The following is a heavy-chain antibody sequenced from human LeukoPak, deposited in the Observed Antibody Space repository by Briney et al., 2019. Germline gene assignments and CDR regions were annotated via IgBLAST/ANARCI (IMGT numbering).Heavy chain of an antibody. Sequence: SETLSLTCTVSGDSTSSDRYYGGWVRQPPGKGLEWIGNIYYSGGTYYNPSLKSRVTMSVDTSKNQFFLKLNSVTAADTAVYYCARGRPYSGGYHLDYWGQGTLVTVSA. CDR1: GDSTSSDRYY. CDR3: ARGRPYSGGYHLDY. J-gene: IGHJ4*02. V-gene: IGHV4-39*02. CDR2: IYYSGGT. D-gene: IGHD1-26*01.